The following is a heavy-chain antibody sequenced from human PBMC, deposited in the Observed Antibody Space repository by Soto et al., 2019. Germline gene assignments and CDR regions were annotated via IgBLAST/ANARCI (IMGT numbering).Heavy chain of an antibody. V-gene: IGHV3-33*01. J-gene: IGHJ6*04. CDR3: ARDDVLCVGGRCYGVPLDV. CDR2: IWYDGSNK. Sequence: GGSLRLSCAASGFTFSSYGMHWVRQAPGKGLEWVAVIWYDGSNKYYADSVKGRFTISRDNSKNTLYLQMNSLRAEDTAVYYCARDDVLCVGGRCYGVPLDVWGKGTTVTVSS. D-gene: IGHD2-15*01. CDR1: GFTFSSYG.